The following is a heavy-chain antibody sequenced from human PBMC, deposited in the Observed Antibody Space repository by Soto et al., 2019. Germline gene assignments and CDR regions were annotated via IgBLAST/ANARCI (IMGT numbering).Heavy chain of an antibody. CDR2: IYWDDDK. V-gene: IGHV2-5*02. CDR1: GFSLTTSGVG. D-gene: IGHD4-17*01. Sequence: QITLKESGPTLVKPTQTLTLTCTFSGFSLTTSGVGVGWIRQPPGKALEWLALIYWDDDKRYSPSLKSRLTIPTDTPTHQVVRTMPNMVPADTATYFCPHRTTTVTWWFDPWGQGTLVTVSS. CDR3: PHRTTTVTWWFDP. J-gene: IGHJ5*02.